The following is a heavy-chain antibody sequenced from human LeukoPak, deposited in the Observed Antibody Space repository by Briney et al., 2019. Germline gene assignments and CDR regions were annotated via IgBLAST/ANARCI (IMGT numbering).Heavy chain of an antibody. CDR1: GYTFTSYG. J-gene: IGHJ5*02. CDR3: ARDRLEVVVVVAAIEPPDWFDP. D-gene: IGHD2-15*01. CDR2: ISAYNGNT. V-gene: IGHV1-18*01. Sequence: ASVKVSCKASGYTFTSYGICWVRQAPGQGLEWMGWISAYNGNTNYAQKLQGRVTMTTDTSTSTAYMELRSLRSDDTAVYYCARDRLEVVVVVAAIEPPDWFDPWGQGTLVTVSS.